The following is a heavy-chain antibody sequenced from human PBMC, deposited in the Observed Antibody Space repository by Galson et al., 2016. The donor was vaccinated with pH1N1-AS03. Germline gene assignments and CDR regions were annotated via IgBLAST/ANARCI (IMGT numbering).Heavy chain of an antibody. D-gene: IGHD3-3*01. CDR3: ARYDRGLDY. V-gene: IGHV3-66*01. Sequence: LRLSCAASGFPVNRHHMSWVRQAPGKGLDWVSIIYSGGTTYYADSVKGRFTISRDNSRNTLYLQMNSLRGEDTAIYYCARYDRGLDYWGQGTLVTVSS. CDR1: GFPVNRHH. J-gene: IGHJ4*02. CDR2: IYSGGTT.